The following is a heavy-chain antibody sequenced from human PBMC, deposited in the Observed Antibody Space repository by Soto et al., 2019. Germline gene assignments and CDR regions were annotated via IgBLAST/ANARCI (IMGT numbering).Heavy chain of an antibody. CDR1: GGSISSGGYY. Sequence: SETLSLTCTVSGGSISSGGYYWSWIRQHPGRGLEWIGYIYYSGSTYYNPSLKSRVTISVDTSKSQFSLKLSSVTAADTAVYYCARDQGYYGSGRPGWFDPWGQGTL. CDR2: IYYSGST. J-gene: IGHJ5*02. CDR3: ARDQGYYGSGRPGWFDP. V-gene: IGHV4-31*03. D-gene: IGHD3-10*01.